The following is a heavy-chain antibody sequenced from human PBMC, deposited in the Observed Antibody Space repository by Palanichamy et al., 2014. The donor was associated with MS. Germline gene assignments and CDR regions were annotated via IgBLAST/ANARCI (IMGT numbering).Heavy chain of an antibody. J-gene: IGHJ4*02. CDR2: IYYSGSA. V-gene: IGHV4-59*01. Sequence: QVQLQESGPGLVKPSETLSLTCTVSGGSISNYCWSWIRQPPRKGLEWIGYIYYSGSATYNPSLKSRVTISVDTSKNQFSLKVSSVIAADVAVYYCARVPSGSYFWGYLDYWGQGTLVTVSS. D-gene: IGHD1-26*01. CDR3: ARVPSGSYFWGYLDY. CDR1: GGSISNYC.